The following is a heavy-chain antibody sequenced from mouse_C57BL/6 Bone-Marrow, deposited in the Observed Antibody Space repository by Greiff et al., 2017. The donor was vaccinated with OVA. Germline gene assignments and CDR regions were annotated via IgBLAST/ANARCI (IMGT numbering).Heavy chain of an antibody. CDR3: ARVYYCSPWYFDY. Sequence: EVHLVESGGGLVQPGGSLSLSCAASGFTFTDYYMSWVRQPPGKALEWLGFIRNKANGYTTEYSASVKGRFTISRDNSQSILYLQMNALRAEDSATYYGARVYYCSPWYFDYWGQGTTLTVSS. V-gene: IGHV7-3*01. D-gene: IGHD1-1*01. CDR1: GFTFTDYY. J-gene: IGHJ2*01. CDR2: IRNKANGYTT.